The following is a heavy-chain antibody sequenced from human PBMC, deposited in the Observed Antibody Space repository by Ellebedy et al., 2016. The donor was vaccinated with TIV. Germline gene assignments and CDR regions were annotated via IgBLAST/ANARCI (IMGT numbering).Heavy chain of an antibody. CDR1: GDSISSSTYF. CDR3: ARDLGYTNMDV. Sequence: SETLSLTCTVSGDSISSSTYFWGWIRQSPGKGLEWIGSIYYSGSTNYNPSLKSRVTISVDTSKNQFSLKLSSVTAADTAVYYCARDLGYTNMDVWGKGTTVTVSS. D-gene: IGHD5-18*01. V-gene: IGHV4-39*07. CDR2: IYYSGST. J-gene: IGHJ6*03.